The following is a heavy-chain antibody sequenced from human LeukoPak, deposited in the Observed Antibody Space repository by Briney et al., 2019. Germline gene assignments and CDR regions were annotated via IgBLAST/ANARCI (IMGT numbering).Heavy chain of an antibody. V-gene: IGHV4-59*08. D-gene: IGHD1-26*01. CDR3: ARHSNGGYYKFDY. Sequence: SETLSLTCTVSGGSISSYYWSWIRQPPGKGLEWIGYIYYSGSTNYNPSLKSRVTISVDTSKNQFSLKLSSVTAADTAVYYCARHSNGGYYKFDYWGQGTLVTVSS. J-gene: IGHJ4*02. CDR2: IYYSGST. CDR1: GGSISSYY.